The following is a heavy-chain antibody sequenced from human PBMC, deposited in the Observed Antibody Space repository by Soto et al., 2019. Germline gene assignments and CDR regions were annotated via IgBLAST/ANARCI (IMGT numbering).Heavy chain of an antibody. CDR3: ARVFVGRSGWLSTIDY. V-gene: IGHV3-30-3*01. CDR2: ISYDGSNK. Sequence: QVQLVESGGGVVQPGRSLRLSCAASGFTFSSYAMHWVRQAPGKGLEWVAVISYDGSNKYYADSVKGRFTISRDNSKNTLYLQMNRLRAEDTAVYYCARVFVGRSGWLSTIDYWGQGTLVTVSS. D-gene: IGHD6-19*01. CDR1: GFTFSSYA. J-gene: IGHJ4*02.